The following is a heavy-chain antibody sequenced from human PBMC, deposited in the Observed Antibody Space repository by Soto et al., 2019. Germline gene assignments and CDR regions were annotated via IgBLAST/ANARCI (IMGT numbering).Heavy chain of an antibody. CDR2: IYYSGGT. CDR1: GGSISSYY. Sequence: QVQLQESGPGLVKPSETLSLTCTVSGGSISSYYWSWIRQPPGKGLEWIGYIYYSGGTKYNPSLKSRGTISIDTSKNQFSLKLSSVTAADTAVYYCARRGNWGSDEFDYWGQGTLVTVSS. CDR3: ARRGNWGSDEFDY. J-gene: IGHJ4*02. D-gene: IGHD7-27*01. V-gene: IGHV4-59*08.